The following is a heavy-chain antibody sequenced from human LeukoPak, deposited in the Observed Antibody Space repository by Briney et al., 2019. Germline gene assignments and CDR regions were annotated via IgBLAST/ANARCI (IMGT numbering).Heavy chain of an antibody. V-gene: IGHV4-59*12. D-gene: IGHD5-24*01. CDR2: IYHSGRT. CDR1: GDSINNYY. Sequence: PSETLSLTCTVSGDSINNYYWSWIRQPPGKGLEWIGEIYHSGRTSYNPSLKSRVTISVDKSNNQFSLKLTSVTAADTAVYYCAKNRDNYFDYWGQGTLVTVSS. CDR3: AKNRDNYFDY. J-gene: IGHJ4*02.